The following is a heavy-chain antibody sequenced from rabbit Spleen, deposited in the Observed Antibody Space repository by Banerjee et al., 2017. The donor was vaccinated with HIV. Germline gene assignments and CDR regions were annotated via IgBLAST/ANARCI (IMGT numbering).Heavy chain of an antibody. D-gene: IGHD2-1*01. CDR1: GFDFSSYG. CDR3: VRDLGYDDYSEKGYFNL. CDR2: IDPIFGRT. Sequence: EESGGDLVKPGASLTLTCIASGFDFSSYGVSWVRQAPGKGLEWIGYIDPIFGRTYYATWVNGRFTISSHNAQNTLYLQLNSLTAADTATYFCVRDLGYDDYSEKGYFNLWGPGTLVTVS. J-gene: IGHJ4*01. V-gene: IGHV1S47*01.